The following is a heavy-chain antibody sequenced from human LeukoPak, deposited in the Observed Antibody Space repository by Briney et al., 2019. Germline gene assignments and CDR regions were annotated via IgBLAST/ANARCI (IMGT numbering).Heavy chain of an antibody. Sequence: QSGGSLRLSCAASGFTFSSYGMHWVRQAPGKGLEWVAVISYDGSNKYYADSVKGRFTISRDNSKNTLYLQMNSLRIEDTALYYCAKTSLSDPSGHYYYMDVWGKGTTVTISS. CDR2: ISYDGSNK. D-gene: IGHD3-3*01. J-gene: IGHJ6*03. V-gene: IGHV3-30*18. CDR1: GFTFSSYG. CDR3: AKTSLSDPSGHYYYMDV.